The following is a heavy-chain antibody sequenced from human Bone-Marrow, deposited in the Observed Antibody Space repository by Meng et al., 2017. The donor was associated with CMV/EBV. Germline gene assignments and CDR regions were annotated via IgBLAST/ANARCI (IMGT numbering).Heavy chain of an antibody. D-gene: IGHD3-3*01. CDR2: IYPGDSDT. CDR1: GYSFTSYW. J-gene: IGHJ6*02. Sequence: GGSLRLSCKGSGYSFTSYWTGWVRQMPGKGLEWMGIIYPGDSDTRYSPSFQGQVTISADKSISTAYLQWSSLKASDTAMYYCARQKKTPITIFGGTYYYYGMDVWGQGTTVTVSS. CDR3: ARQKKTPITIFGGTYYYYGMDV. V-gene: IGHV5-51*01.